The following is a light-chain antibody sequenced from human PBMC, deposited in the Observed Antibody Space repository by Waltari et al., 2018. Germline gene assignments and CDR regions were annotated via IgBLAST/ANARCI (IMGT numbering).Light chain of an antibody. Sequence: EIVLTQSPGTLSLSPGERATLSCRASQRVSSSYLAWYQQKPGQAPRLLIYGASSRATGIPDRFSGSGYGTDFTLTISRLETEDFAVYYCQQYGSTSWTFGQGTKVEIK. CDR3: QQYGSTSWT. J-gene: IGKJ1*01. CDR2: GAS. CDR1: QRVSSSY. V-gene: IGKV3-20*01.